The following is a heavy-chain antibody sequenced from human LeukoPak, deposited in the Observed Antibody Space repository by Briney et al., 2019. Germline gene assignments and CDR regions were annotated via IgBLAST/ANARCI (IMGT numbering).Heavy chain of an antibody. Sequence: GGSLRLSCAASGFTFSTYSTNWVRQAPGKGLEWVSSISSSRDHIYYADSVKGRFTISRDNAEDSLHLQMSSLRAEDTAVYYCARDGPYCYSPSRYASWYFDLWGRGTLVTVSS. CDR3: ARDGPYCYSPSRYASWYFDL. V-gene: IGHV3-21*01. CDR1: GFTFSTYS. J-gene: IGHJ2*01. D-gene: IGHD2-2*01. CDR2: ISSSRDHI.